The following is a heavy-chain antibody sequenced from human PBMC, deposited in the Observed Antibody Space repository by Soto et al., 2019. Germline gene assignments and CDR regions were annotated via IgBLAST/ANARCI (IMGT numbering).Heavy chain of an antibody. CDR3: VARYCSSTTCYQVDY. J-gene: IGHJ4*02. V-gene: IGHV3-64D*06. CDR1: GFTFTNYA. Sequence: GGSLRLSCSASGFTFTNYAIHWIRQAPGKGLEYVSAISSTGGSTYYADPVKGRFTISRDNSKNTVYLQMSSLRSEDSAVYYCVARYCSSTTCYQVDYWGQGTLVTVSS. D-gene: IGHD2-2*01. CDR2: ISSTGGST.